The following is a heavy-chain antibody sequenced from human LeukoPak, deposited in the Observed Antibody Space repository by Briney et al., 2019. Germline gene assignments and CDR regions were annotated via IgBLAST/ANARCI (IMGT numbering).Heavy chain of an antibody. V-gene: IGHV1-69*06. J-gene: IGHJ3*02. CDR3: ARGKLLDTFDI. CDR2: IVPIFGKP. Sequence: SVKVSCKASGGTFSTYAIGWVRQAPGQGLEWMGGIVPIFGKPTYAQKFQGRVTITADTSTSTVYMELSSLRSDDTAVYYCARGKLLDTFDIWGQGTMVAVSS. D-gene: IGHD3-10*01. CDR1: GGTFSTYA.